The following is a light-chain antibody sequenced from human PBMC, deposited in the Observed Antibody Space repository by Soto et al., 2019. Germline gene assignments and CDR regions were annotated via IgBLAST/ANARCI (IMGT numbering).Light chain of an antibody. CDR3: QQYNNWWT. CDR1: QSVSNTY. V-gene: IGKV3-15*01. CDR2: GAS. Sequence: EIVLTQSPGTLSLSPGERATLSCRASQSVSNTYLAWYQQKPGQAPRLVIYGASTRATGIPARFSGSGSGTEFTLTISSLEFGDSAVYYCQQYNNWWTFGQGTKVEIK. J-gene: IGKJ1*01.